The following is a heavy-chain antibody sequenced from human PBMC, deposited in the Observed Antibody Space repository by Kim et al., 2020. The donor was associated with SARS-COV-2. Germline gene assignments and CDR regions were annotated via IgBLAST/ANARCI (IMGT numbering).Heavy chain of an antibody. CDR1: GYTFTSYA. CDR3: AREVLVVYALGYYYGMDV. CDR2: INAGNGNT. V-gene: IGHV1-3*01. J-gene: IGHJ6*02. Sequence: ASVKVSCKASGYTFTSYAMHWVRQAPGQRLEWMGWINAGNGNTKYSQKFQGRVTITRDTSASTGYMELSSLRSEDPAVYYCAREVLVVYALGYYYGMDVWGQGTTVTVSS. D-gene: IGHD2-8*02.